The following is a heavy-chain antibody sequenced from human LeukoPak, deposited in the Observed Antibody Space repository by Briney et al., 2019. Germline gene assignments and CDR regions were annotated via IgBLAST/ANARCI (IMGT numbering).Heavy chain of an antibody. CDR2: IYYSGST. CDR1: GGSISSYY. Sequence: SETLSLTCTVSGGSISSYYWSWIRQPPGKGLEWIGYIYYSGSTNYNPSLKSRVTISLDTSKNQFSLKLNSVTAADTAVYYCARDRVGDGYNYNAFDIWGQGTMVTVSS. V-gene: IGHV4-59*01. J-gene: IGHJ3*02. CDR3: ARDRVGDGYNYNAFDI. D-gene: IGHD5-24*01.